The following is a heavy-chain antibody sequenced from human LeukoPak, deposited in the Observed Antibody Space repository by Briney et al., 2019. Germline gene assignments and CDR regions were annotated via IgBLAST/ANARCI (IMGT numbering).Heavy chain of an antibody. CDR3: ARDSPYGTAGY. Sequence: GGSLRLSCAASGFTFSNYNMNWVRQAPGKGLEWVSSISSSSRYIYYADSVKGRFTISRDNTKNSLYLQMNSLRAEDTAVYYCARDSPYGTAGYWGQGTPVTVSS. CDR2: ISSSSRYI. J-gene: IGHJ4*02. D-gene: IGHD2-8*02. CDR1: GFTFSNYN. V-gene: IGHV3-21*01.